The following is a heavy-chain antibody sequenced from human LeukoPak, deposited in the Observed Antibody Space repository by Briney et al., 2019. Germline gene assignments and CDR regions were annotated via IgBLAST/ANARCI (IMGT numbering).Heavy chain of an antibody. Sequence: PGGSLRLSCVASGIILSSYWMSWVRQAPGKGLEWVANIKQDGSEKWYVDSVKGRFTISRDNAKNSLYLQMNSLRVEDTAVYYCAREFRSGYNSRWFDYWGQGTLVTVSS. CDR2: IKQDGSEK. D-gene: IGHD6-19*01. CDR1: GIILSSYW. CDR3: AREFRSGYNSRWFDY. V-gene: IGHV3-7*01. J-gene: IGHJ5*01.